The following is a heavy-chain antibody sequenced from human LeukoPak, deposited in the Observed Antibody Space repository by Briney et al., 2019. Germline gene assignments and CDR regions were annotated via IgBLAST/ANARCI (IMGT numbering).Heavy chain of an antibody. Sequence: GASVKVSCKASGYTFTSYGISWVRQAPGQGLEWMGWISAYNGNTNYAQKLQGRVTMTTDTSTSTAYMELRSLRSDDTAVYYCARAYDILTGYYIPNWFDPWGQGTLVTVSS. V-gene: IGHV1-18*01. CDR3: ARAYDILTGYYIPNWFDP. J-gene: IGHJ5*02. CDR2: ISAYNGNT. CDR1: GYTFTSYG. D-gene: IGHD3-9*01.